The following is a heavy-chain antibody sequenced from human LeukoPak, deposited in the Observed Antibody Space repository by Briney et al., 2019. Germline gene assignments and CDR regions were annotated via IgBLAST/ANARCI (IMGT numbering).Heavy chain of an antibody. CDR1: GFPFSSYA. J-gene: IGHJ4*02. CDR2: IISSGGVT. D-gene: IGHD5-18*01. CDR3: AKNAGYSYGLYYFDH. V-gene: IGHV3-23*01. Sequence: GGSLRLSCAASGFPFSSYAMSWVRQAPGKGLEWVSSIISSGGVTYYADSVKGRFTISRDNSKNTVYLQMDSLRAEDSAVYYCAKNAGYSYGLYYFDHWGQGTLVTVSS.